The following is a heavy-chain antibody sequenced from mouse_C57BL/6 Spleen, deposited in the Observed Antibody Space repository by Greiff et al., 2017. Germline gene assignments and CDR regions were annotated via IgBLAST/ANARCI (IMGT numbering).Heavy chain of an antibody. J-gene: IGHJ4*01. CDR3: ARYGYGEWYAMDY. V-gene: IGHV1-53*01. D-gene: IGHD2-2*01. Sequence: QVQLQQPGTELVKPGASVKLSCTASGYTFTSYWMHWVKQRPGQGLEWIGNINPSNGGTNYNEKFKSKDTLTVDKSSSTAYMQLSSLTSEDSAVYYCARYGYGEWYAMDYWGQGTSVTVSS. CDR2: INPSNGGT. CDR1: GYTFTSYW.